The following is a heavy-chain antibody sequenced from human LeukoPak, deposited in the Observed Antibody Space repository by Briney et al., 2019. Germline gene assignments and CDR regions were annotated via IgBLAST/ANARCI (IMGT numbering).Heavy chain of an antibody. Sequence: PGESLKISCKGSGYRFTSYWISWVRQMPGKGLEWMGRIDPSDSYTNYSPSFQGHVTISADKSISTAYLQVSSLKASDTAMYYCAGRALPPAYCGGDCFDAFDIWGQGTMVTVSS. D-gene: IGHD2-21*02. CDR3: AGRALPPAYCGGDCFDAFDI. V-gene: IGHV5-10-1*01. CDR1: GYRFTSYW. J-gene: IGHJ3*02. CDR2: IDPSDSYT.